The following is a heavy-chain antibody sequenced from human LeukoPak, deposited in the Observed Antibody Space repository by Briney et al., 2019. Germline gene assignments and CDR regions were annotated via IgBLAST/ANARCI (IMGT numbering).Heavy chain of an antibody. Sequence: SVKVSCKASGGTFSSYAISWVRQAPGQGLEWMGRIIPIFGTANYAQKFQGRVTITTDESTSTAYMELSGLRSEDTAVYYCARDLKQWLVQTSYYYYYMDVWGKGTTVTVSS. CDR2: IIPIFGTA. CDR1: GGTFSSYA. V-gene: IGHV1-69*05. J-gene: IGHJ6*03. CDR3: ARDLKQWLVQTSYYYYYMDV. D-gene: IGHD6-19*01.